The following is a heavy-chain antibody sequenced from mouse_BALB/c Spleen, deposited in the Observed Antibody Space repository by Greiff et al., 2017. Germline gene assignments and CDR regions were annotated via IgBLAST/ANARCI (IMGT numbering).Heavy chain of an antibody. D-gene: IGHD2-4*01. CDR2: IDPYYGGT. V-gene: IGHV1-39*01. CDR1: GYSFTGYN. Sequence: QLQESGPELEKPGASVKISCKASGYSFTGYNMNWVKQSNGKSLEWIGNIDPYYGGTSYNQKFKGKATLTVDKSSSTAYMQLKSLTSEDSAVYYCARGDDYDGDWYFDVWGAGTTVTVSS. J-gene: IGHJ1*01. CDR3: ARGDDYDGDWYFDV.